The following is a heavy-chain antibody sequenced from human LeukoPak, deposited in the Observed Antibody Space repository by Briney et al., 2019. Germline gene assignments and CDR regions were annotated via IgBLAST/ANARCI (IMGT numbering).Heavy chain of an antibody. CDR3: ARDREARSDY. CDR1: GFTFSSYA. V-gene: IGHV3-20*04. J-gene: IGHJ4*02. CDR2: INWNGGST. Sequence: GGSLRLSCAASGFTFSSYAMSWVRQAPGKGLEWVSGINWNGGSTGYADSVKGRFTISRDNAKNSLYLQMNSLRAEDTALYYCARDREARSDYWGQGTLVTVSS. D-gene: IGHD1-26*01.